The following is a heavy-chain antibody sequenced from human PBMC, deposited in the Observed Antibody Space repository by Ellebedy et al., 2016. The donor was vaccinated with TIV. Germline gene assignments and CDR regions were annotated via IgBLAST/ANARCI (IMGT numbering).Heavy chain of an antibody. J-gene: IGHJ4*02. D-gene: IGHD6-6*01. CDR1: GFTFSTSW. V-gene: IGHV3-7*01. CDR2: IKYDGSEK. CDR3: ARDHVGAGRPAAFDY. Sequence: PGGSLRLSCGASGFTFSTSWMGWVRQAPGKGMEWVANIKYDGSEKYYVDSVKGRFTISRNNAKNLLYLQMNSLRAEDTAVYYCARDHVGAGRPAAFDYWGQGTLVTASS.